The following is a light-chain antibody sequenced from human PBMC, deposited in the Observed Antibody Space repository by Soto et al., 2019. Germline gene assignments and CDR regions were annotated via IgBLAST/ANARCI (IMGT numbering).Light chain of an antibody. CDR3: AAWDDSLNGYV. Sequence: QSVLTQPPSASGTPGQWVTISCSGSSSNIGSNTVSWYQQLPGTAPKLLIYSHSLRPSGVPDRFSGSRSGASASLAISGLQSEDEADYYCAAWDDSLNGYVFGTGTKV. CDR1: SSNIGSNT. J-gene: IGLJ1*01. V-gene: IGLV1-44*01. CDR2: SHS.